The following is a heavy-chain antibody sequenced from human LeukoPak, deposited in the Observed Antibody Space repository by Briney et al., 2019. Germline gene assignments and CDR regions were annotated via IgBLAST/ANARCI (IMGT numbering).Heavy chain of an antibody. CDR3: ARGDYYDSSGYYPN. CDR1: GYTFTGYY. D-gene: IGHD3-22*01. J-gene: IGHJ4*02. V-gene: IGHV1-2*02. Sequence: ASVKVSCKASGYTFTGYYMHWVRQAPGQGLEWMGWINPNSGGTNYAQKFQGRVTMTRDTSISTAYMELSRLRSDDTAVYYCARGDYYDSSGYYPNWGQGTLATVSS. CDR2: INPNSGGT.